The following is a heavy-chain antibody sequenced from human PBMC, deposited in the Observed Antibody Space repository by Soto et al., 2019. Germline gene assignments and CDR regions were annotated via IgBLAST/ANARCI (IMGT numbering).Heavy chain of an antibody. J-gene: IGHJ5*02. CDR3: ARDGITGTERLDP. V-gene: IGHV1-18*01. D-gene: IGHD1-1*01. CDR1: GYTFINHG. Sequence: QVQLVLSGAEVKKPGASVKVSCKASGYTFINHGISWVRQAPGQGLEWMGWISAYNANTNYAQKFQGRVTMTTDTSTSSAYMELKSLTSDDTAVYYCARDGITGTERLDPWGQGTLVTVSS. CDR2: ISAYNANT.